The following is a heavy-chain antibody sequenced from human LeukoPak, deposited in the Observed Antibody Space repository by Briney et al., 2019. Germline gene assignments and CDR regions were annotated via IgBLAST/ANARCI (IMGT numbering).Heavy chain of an antibody. CDR1: GSTFTGYY. V-gene: IGHV1-2*02. D-gene: IGHD2-2*02. Sequence: ASVKVSCKASGSTFTGYYMHWVRQAPGQGLEWMGWINPNSGGTNYAQKFQGRVTMTRDTSISTAYMELSRLRSDDTAVYYCAREEVPAAIHHYYYYMDVWGKGTTVTVSS. CDR2: INPNSGGT. CDR3: AREEVPAAIHHYYYYMDV. J-gene: IGHJ6*03.